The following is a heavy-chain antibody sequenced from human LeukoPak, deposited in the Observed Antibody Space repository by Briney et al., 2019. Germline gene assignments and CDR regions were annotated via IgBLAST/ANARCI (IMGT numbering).Heavy chain of an antibody. CDR1: GGSISPYY. CDR2: IHYTGTT. D-gene: IGHD7-27*01. Sequence: PSETLSFTCTVSGGSISPYYWSWIRQAPGKGLEWIAYIHYTGTTKYNPALESRITITVDTSTNQYSMRLSSVTAADTAVYYCARTQNWGYFDYWGQGTLVTVSS. V-gene: IGHV4-59*01. J-gene: IGHJ4*02. CDR3: ARTQNWGYFDY.